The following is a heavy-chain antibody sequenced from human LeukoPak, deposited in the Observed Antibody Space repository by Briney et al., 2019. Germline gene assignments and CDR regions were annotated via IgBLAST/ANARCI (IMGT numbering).Heavy chain of an antibody. CDR2: INPDSGGT. CDR3: ASATGVEVAGTTYYYFYYMNV. J-gene: IGHJ6*03. Sequence: ASVQVSCKASGHTFTGYSIQWVRQAPGQGLEWMGWINPDSGGTNYAQNFQGRVTLTRDTSNSTAYMELSRLRSDDTAVYYCASATGVEVAGTTYYYFYYMNVWGEGTTVTVSS. V-gene: IGHV1-2*02. D-gene: IGHD5-24*01. CDR1: GHTFTGYS.